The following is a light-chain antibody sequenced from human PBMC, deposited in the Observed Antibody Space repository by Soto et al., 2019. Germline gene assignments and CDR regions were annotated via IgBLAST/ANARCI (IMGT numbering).Light chain of an antibody. CDR1: QTISSW. CDR2: KAS. Sequence: DIQMTQSPSTLSGSVGDRVTITCRAGQTISSWLAWYQQKPGKAPKLLIYKASTLKSGVPSRFSGSGSGTEFTLTISSLQPDDFETYYCQHYNSYSEALGQGTKVDI. V-gene: IGKV1-5*03. CDR3: QHYNSYSEA. J-gene: IGKJ1*01.